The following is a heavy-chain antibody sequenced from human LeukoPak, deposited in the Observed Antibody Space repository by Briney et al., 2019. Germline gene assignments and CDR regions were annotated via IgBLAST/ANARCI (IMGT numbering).Heavy chain of an antibody. CDR2: INPSGGST. V-gene: IGHV1-46*01. Sequence: GAPVRVSCKASGYTFTSYYMHWVRQAPGQGLEWMGIINPSGGSTSYAQKFQGRVTMTRDTSTSTVYMELSSLRSEDTAVYYCARSQLENCDFWSGYGAFDYWGQGTLVTVSS. D-gene: IGHD3-3*01. CDR3: ARSQLENCDFWSGYGAFDY. J-gene: IGHJ4*02. CDR1: GYTFTSYY.